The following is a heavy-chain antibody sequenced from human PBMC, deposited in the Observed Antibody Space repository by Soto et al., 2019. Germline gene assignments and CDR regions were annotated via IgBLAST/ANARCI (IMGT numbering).Heavy chain of an antibody. J-gene: IGHJ6*03. CDR2: ISSSSSTI. Sequence: PGGSLRLSCAASGFTFSSYSMNWVRQAPGKGLEWVSYISSSSSTIYYADSVKGRFTISRDNAKNSLYLQMNSLRAEDTAVYYCATLGYCSGGSCYYYYMDVWGKGTTVTVSS. CDR1: GFTFSSYS. D-gene: IGHD2-15*01. CDR3: ATLGYCSGGSCYYYYMDV. V-gene: IGHV3-48*01.